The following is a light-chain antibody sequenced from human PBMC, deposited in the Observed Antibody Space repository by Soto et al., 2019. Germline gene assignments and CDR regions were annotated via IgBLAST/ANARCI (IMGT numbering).Light chain of an antibody. CDR2: AAS. CDR1: QSIGKH. V-gene: IGKV1-39*01. CDR3: QQGYTSAIT. J-gene: IGKJ5*01. Sequence: DIQMTQSPSSLSASVGDRVTITCRASQSIGKHLNWYQQKPGKAPKFLIYAASDLQSGVPSRFSGSGSGTDITLTVNSLQPEDVATYYCQQGYTSAITFGQGTRLEIK.